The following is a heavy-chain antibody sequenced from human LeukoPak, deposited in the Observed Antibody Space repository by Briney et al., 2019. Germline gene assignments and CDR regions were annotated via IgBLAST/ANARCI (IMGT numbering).Heavy chain of an antibody. CDR1: GASIRSGDYY. V-gene: IGHV4-30-4*01. CDR3: ARITYGDNHFDI. J-gene: IGHJ3*02. Sequence: PSQTLSLTCTVSGASIRSGDYYWSWIRQPPGKGLEWVGYIYDSGSTYYNPSLKSRVTISVDTSKNQFSLKLNSVTAADTAVYYCARITYGDNHFDIWGQGTMVTVSS. D-gene: IGHD4-23*01. CDR2: IYDSGST.